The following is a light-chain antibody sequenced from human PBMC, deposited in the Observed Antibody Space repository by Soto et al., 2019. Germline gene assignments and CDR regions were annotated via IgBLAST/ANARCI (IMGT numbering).Light chain of an antibody. CDR3: QQCGSSST. J-gene: IGKJ5*01. CDR2: GAS. V-gene: IGKV3-20*01. Sequence: EVVLTQSPGTLSLSPGERATLSCRASQTFSNSFLSWFQQIPGQAPRLLIYGASMRATGIPYRFSGSGSGTDFTLTIIRLEHEDLAVYYCQQCGSSSTFGQGTRLEI. CDR1: QTFSNSF.